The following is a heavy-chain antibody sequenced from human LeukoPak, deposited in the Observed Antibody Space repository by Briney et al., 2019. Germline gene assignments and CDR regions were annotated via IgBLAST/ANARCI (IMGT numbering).Heavy chain of an antibody. CDR2: IYTNGSP. CDR1: GGSVTKYY. J-gene: IGHJ3*02. D-gene: IGHD2-21*02. CDR3: AKWSLTAPHGFDI. Sequence: PSETLSLTCSASGGSVTKYYWTWIRQPAGKGLEWIGRIYTNGSPYYSPSLKSRVTMSVDTPKNQFSLTLTSVTAADTAVYYCAKWSLTAPHGFDIWGQGTMVTVSS. V-gene: IGHV4-4*07.